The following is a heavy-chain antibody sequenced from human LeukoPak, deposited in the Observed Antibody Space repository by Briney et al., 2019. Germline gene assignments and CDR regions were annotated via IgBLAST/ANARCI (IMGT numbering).Heavy chain of an antibody. J-gene: IGHJ4*02. Sequence: SGGSLRLSCAASGFAFSSYDMHWVRQAIGQGLEWVSAIGSAGDTYYPGSVKGRFAISRENAKNSLYLQMNSLRAGDTAVYYCATTVAGTRWALGYWGQGTLVTVSS. CDR2: IGSAGDT. D-gene: IGHD6-19*01. V-gene: IGHV3-13*01. CDR1: GFAFSSYD. CDR3: ATTVAGTRWALGY.